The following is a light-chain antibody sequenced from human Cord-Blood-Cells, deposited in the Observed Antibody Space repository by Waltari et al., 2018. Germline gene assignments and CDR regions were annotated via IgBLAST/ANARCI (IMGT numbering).Light chain of an antibody. CDR3: CSYAGSSTLV. J-gene: IGLJ3*02. V-gene: IGLV2-23*01. Sequence: QSALTQPAPVSGSPGQSNTIPCTGTSSDVGGYNLVSWYQQHPGKSPKLMLYEGSKRPSGVSNRFSGSKSGNTASLTISGLQAEDEADYYCCSYAGSSTLVFGGGTKLTVL. CDR1: SSDVGGYNL. CDR2: EGS.